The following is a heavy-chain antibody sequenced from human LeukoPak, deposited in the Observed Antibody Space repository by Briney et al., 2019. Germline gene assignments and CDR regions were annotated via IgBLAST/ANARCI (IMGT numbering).Heavy chain of an antibody. CDR1: GGSISSYY. J-gene: IGHJ6*03. V-gene: IGHV4-59*01. D-gene: IGHD4-11*01. CDR2: IYTSGST. Sequence: PSETLSLTCTVSGGSISSYYWSWIRQPPGKGLEWIGYIYTSGSTNYNPSLKSRVTISVDTSKNQFSLKLSSVTAADTAVYYCARDIGVTTSYYYYYYMDVWGKGTTVTVSS. CDR3: ARDIGVTTSYYYYYYMDV.